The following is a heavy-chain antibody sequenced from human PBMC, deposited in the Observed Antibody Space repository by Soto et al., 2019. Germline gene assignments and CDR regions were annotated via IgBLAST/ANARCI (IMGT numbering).Heavy chain of an antibody. CDR3: ARGGSVKWFGELSLYFDL. J-gene: IGHJ2*01. CDR2: MNPNSGNT. Sequence: QVQLVQSGAEVKKPGASVKVSCKASGYTFTSYDINWVRQATGQGLEWMGWMNPNSGNTGYAQKSQGRGTMTRNTSISTAYMELSSLRSEDTAVYYCARGGSVKWFGELSLYFDLWCRGTLVTVSS. D-gene: IGHD3-10*01. V-gene: IGHV1-8*01. CDR1: GYTFTSYD.